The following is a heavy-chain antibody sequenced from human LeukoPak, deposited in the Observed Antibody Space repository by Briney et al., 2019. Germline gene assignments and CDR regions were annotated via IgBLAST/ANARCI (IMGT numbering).Heavy chain of an antibody. J-gene: IGHJ2*01. CDR3: ARALITIFGVVIISGLKNWYFDL. CDR1: GGSISSSSYY. CDR2: IYYSGST. D-gene: IGHD3-3*01. V-gene: IGHV4-39*01. Sequence: SETLSLTCTVSGGSISSSSYYWGWIRQPPGKGPEWIGSIYYSGSTYYNPSLKSRVTISVDTSKNQFSLKLSSVTAADTAVYYCARALITIFGVVIISGLKNWYFDLWGRGTLVTVSS.